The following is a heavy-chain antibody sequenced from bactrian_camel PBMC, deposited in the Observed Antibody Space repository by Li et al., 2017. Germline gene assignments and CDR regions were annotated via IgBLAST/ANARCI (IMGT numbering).Heavy chain of an antibody. Sequence: VQLVESGGGSVQAGGSLRLSCVASGYAYCMAWFRQYPGKAREGVADITPSGRITYHASVKGRFTISTDNAKNTVYLQMNSLKPEDTAVYYCVLVEYYTGGFHLVGQGTQVTVS. J-gene: IGHJ4*01. CDR1: GYAYC. V-gene: IGHV3S53*01. CDR2: ITPSGRI. D-gene: IGHD2*01.